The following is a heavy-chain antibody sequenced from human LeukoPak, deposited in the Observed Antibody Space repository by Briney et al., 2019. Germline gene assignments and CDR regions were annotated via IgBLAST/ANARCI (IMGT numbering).Heavy chain of an antibody. CDR2: IYHSGST. D-gene: IGHD6-19*01. CDR1: GFTFSSYAM. V-gene: IGHV4-4*02. J-gene: IGHJ4*02. CDR3: ARYSGDNHFDY. Sequence: GSLRLSCAASGFTFSSYAMSWVRQAPGKGLEWIGEIYHSGSTNYNPSLKSRVTISVDKSKNQFSLKLSSVTAADTAVYYCARYSGDNHFDYWGQGTLVTVSS.